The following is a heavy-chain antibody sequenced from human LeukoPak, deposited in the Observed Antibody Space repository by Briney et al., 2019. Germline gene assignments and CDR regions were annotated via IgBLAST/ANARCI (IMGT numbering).Heavy chain of an antibody. J-gene: IGHJ4*02. Sequence: GGSLRLSCSASGFTFSSYAMHWVRQAPGKGLEYVSGISSNGGRTDYADSVKGRFTISRDNAKNSLFLQMNSLRGEDTALYYCARDSGSHWGQGTLVTVSS. CDR2: ISSNGGRT. CDR3: ARDSGSH. D-gene: IGHD1-26*01. CDR1: GFTFSSYA. V-gene: IGHV3-64*04.